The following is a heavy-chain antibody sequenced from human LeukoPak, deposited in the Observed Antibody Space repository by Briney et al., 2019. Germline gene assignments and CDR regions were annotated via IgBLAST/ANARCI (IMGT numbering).Heavy chain of an antibody. Sequence: SGTLSLTCAVSGGSISSSNWWSWVRQPPGKGLEWIGEIYHSGSTNYNPSLKSRVTISVDKSKNQFSLKLSSVTAADTAVYYCARTPGRVAAAGTGFDYWGQGTLVTVSS. CDR3: ARTPGRVAAAGTGFDY. J-gene: IGHJ4*02. D-gene: IGHD6-13*01. CDR1: GGSISSSNW. V-gene: IGHV4-4*02. CDR2: IYHSGST.